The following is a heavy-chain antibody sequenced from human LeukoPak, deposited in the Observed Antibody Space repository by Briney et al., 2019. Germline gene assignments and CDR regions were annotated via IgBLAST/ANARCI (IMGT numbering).Heavy chain of an antibody. CDR3: ARAAYGDHNYYYYYYMDG. CDR1: GGSISSYY. Sequence: SETLSLICTVSGGSISSYYWSWIRQPPGKGLEWIGYIYYSGSTNYNPSLKSRVTISVDTSKNQFSLKLSSVTAADTAVYYCARAAYGDHNYYYYYYMDGWGKGTTVTVSS. CDR2: IYYSGST. D-gene: IGHD4-17*01. V-gene: IGHV4-59*01. J-gene: IGHJ6*03.